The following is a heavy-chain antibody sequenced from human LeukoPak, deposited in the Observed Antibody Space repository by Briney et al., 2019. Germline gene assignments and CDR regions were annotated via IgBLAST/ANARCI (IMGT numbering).Heavy chain of an antibody. CDR2: IYYSGST. J-gene: IGHJ5*02. V-gene: IGHV4-39*01. CDR3: ARVIVVVPAAMRWWFDP. Sequence: SETLSLTCTVSGGSISSSSYYWGWIRQPPGKGLEWIGSIYYSGSTYYNPSLKSRVTISVDTSKNQFSLKLSSVTAADTAVYYCARVIVVVPAAMRWWFDPWGQGTLVTVSS. CDR1: GGSISSSSYY. D-gene: IGHD2-2*01.